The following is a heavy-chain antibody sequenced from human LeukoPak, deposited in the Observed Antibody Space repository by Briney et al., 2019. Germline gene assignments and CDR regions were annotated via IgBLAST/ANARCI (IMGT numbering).Heavy chain of an antibody. D-gene: IGHD2-15*01. Sequence: SVKVSCKASGGTFSSYAINWVRQAPGQGLEWMGGIIPIFGTANYAQKFQGRVTITTDESTSTAYMELSSLRSEDTAVYYCSRDRWVCSGGSCYSEGRYDYWGQGTLVTVSS. V-gene: IGHV1-69*05. J-gene: IGHJ4*02. CDR2: IIPIFGTA. CDR3: SRDRWVCSGGSCYSEGRYDY. CDR1: GGTFSSYA.